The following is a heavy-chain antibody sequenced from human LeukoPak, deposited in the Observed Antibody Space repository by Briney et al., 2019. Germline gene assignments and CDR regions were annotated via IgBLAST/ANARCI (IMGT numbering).Heavy chain of an antibody. CDR1: GFTFSNYW. D-gene: IGHD6-19*01. CDR2: IKQGGSEI. Sequence: GGSLRLSCAASGFTFSNYWMHWVRQAPGKGLECVANIKQGGSEIHYVDSVKGRFTISRDDDENALSLQMSSLRAEDTAVYYCARGGGWLIDYWGQGTVVTVSS. CDR3: ARGGGWLIDY. J-gene: IGHJ4*02. V-gene: IGHV3-7*01.